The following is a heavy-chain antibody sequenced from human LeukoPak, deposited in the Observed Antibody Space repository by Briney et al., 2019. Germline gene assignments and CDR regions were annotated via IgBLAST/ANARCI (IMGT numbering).Heavy chain of an antibody. Sequence: GGSLRLYCAASGITFSSYAMSWVRQAPGKGLEWVSAISGSGGSTFYADSVKGRFTISRDNSKNTLYLQMNSLRAEDTAVYYCAKGVCSGGSGYSDFDYWGQGTLVTVSS. CDR1: GITFSSYA. D-gene: IGHD2-15*01. CDR2: ISGSGGST. CDR3: AKGVCSGGSGYSDFDY. J-gene: IGHJ4*02. V-gene: IGHV3-23*01.